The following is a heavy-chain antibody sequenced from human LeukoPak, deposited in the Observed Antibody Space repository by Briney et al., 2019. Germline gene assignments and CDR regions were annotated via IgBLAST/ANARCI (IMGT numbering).Heavy chain of an antibody. V-gene: IGHV1-18*01. CDR2: IRPYEGNT. CDR3: AREVFGRFDY. Sequence: GGSVKVSCKTSGYTFNSHGISWVRQAPGQGLEWMGWIRPYEGNTKYAQNFQGRVTMTTDTSTSTAYMELRSLRSDDTAVYYCAREVFGRFDYWGQGTPVSVPS. CDR1: GYTFNSHG. D-gene: IGHD3-10*01. J-gene: IGHJ4*02.